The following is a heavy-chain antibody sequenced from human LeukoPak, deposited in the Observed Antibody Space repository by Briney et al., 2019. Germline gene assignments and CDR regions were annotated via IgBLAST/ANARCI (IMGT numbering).Heavy chain of an antibody. D-gene: IGHD3-16*01. V-gene: IGHV3-13*04. CDR3: ARKLWGNGMDV. Sequence: GGSLRLSCAASGFTLSSCGMHWVRHPTGKGLEWVSGIGTAGDTHYVDSVKGRFTISRENAKNSMYLQMNSLRAGDTAVYYWARKLWGNGMDVWGQGTTVSVSS. CDR1: GFTLSSCG. CDR2: IGTAGDT. J-gene: IGHJ6*02.